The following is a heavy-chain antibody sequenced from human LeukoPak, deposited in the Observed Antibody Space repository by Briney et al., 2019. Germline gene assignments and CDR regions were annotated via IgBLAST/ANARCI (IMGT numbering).Heavy chain of an antibody. J-gene: IGHJ4*02. CDR3: ARGRTGAAALDF. CDR2: STHSGST. D-gene: IGHD6-25*01. V-gene: IGHV4-34*01. Sequence: SETLSLTCAVYGGSFSGHYWTWIRQSPGKGLEWIGESTHSGSTNYNPSLKSRLTISVDTFKNQFSLKLTSVSAADTAVYHCARGRTGAAALDFWGPGTLVTVAS. CDR1: GGSFSGHY.